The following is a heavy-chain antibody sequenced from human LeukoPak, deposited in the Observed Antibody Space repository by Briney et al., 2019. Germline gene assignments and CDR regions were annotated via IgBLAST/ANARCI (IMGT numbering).Heavy chain of an antibody. J-gene: IGHJ4*02. V-gene: IGHV4-39*07. CDR3: ARYHSGYDDY. D-gene: IGHD5-12*01. CDR1: GGSISSNSYY. CDR2: IYYSGSA. Sequence: SETLSLTCTVSGGSISSNSYYWGWIRQPPEKGLEWIGSIYYSGSAYYNPSFKSRLTISLDTSKNQFSLKLSSVTAADTALYYCARYHSGYDDYWGQGILVTVSS.